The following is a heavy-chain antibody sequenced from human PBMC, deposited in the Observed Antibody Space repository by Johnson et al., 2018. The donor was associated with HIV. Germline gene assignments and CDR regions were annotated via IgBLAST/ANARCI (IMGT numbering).Heavy chain of an antibody. CDR1: GFPVTSNF. CDR2: ISYDESNK. J-gene: IGHJ3*02. D-gene: IGHD4-17*01. V-gene: IGHV3-30-3*01. Sequence: QVQLVESGGGLVQPGGSLRLSCTASGFPVTSNFMTWVRQAPGKGLEWVAVISYDESNKYYADSVKGRFTISRDNSKNTLYLQMNSLRAEDTAVYYCARDGGNDYGDYVGGGALDIWGQGTMVTVSS. CDR3: ARDGGNDYGDYVGGGALDI.